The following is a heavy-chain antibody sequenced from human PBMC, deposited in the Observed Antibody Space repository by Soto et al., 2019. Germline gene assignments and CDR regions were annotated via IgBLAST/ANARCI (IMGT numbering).Heavy chain of an antibody. CDR1: GFTFSSYG. D-gene: IGHD3-22*01. Sequence: QVQLVESGGGVVQPGRSLRLSCAASGFTFSSYGMHWVRQAPGKGLEWVAVISYDGSNKYYADSVKGRFTISRDNSKNTLYLQMNGLRAEDTAVYYCAKDATWLPDVWGQGTLVTVSS. CDR2: ISYDGSNK. V-gene: IGHV3-30*18. J-gene: IGHJ4*02. CDR3: AKDATWLPDV.